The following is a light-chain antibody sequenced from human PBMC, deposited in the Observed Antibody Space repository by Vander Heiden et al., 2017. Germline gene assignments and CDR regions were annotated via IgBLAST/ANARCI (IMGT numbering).Light chain of an antibody. CDR3: SSKTDTGTFRV. J-gene: IGLJ1*01. CDR1: SSDS. Sequence: QSALTHPPSVSGSPGQSVTIPCTGTSSDSVSWYQQPPGTAPKLVIYEVTNRPSGAPDRFSGSKSGNTASLTISGLQAEDEADYYCSSKTDTGTFRVFGTGTRVTVL. V-gene: IGLV2-18*02. CDR2: EVT.